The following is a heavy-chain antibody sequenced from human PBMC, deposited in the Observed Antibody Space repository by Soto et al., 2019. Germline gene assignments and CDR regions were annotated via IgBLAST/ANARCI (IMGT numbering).Heavy chain of an antibody. J-gene: IGHJ4*02. V-gene: IGHV1-8*02. CDR2: MNPNSGNT. Sequence: EASVKVSCKASGYTFTSYAMHWVRQATGQGLEWMGWMNPNSGNTSYAHKCQGRVTMTRNTSISTAYMELSSLTSEDTAVYYCARGDSLLDYWGQGALVTVSS. D-gene: IGHD3-22*01. CDR1: GYTFTSYA. CDR3: ARGDSLLDY.